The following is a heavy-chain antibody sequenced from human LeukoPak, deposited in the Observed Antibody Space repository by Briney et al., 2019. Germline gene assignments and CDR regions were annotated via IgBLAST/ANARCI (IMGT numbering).Heavy chain of an antibody. V-gene: IGHV3-21*06. D-gene: IGHD3-16*02. CDR3: ARVIAFRGYMDV. CDR1: GFTFSNHG. Sequence: TGGSLRLSCAASGFTFSNHGMNWVRQAPGKGLEWVSSISSSSSYIYYADSVKGRFTISRDNAKNSLYLQMNSLRAEDTAVYYCARVIAFRGYMDVWGKGTTATVSS. J-gene: IGHJ6*03. CDR2: ISSSSSYI.